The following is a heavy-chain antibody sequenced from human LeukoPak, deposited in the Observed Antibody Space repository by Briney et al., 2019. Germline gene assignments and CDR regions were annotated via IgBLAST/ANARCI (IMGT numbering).Heavy chain of an antibody. V-gene: IGHV1-3*01. J-gene: IGHJ4*02. D-gene: IGHD6-19*01. Sequence: ASVKVSCKASGYAFTSYAMHWVRQAPGQRLEWMGWINAGNGNTKYSQKFQGRVTITRDTSASTAYMELSSLRSEDTAVYYCARDPTGQWLEFDYWGQGTLVTVSS. CDR3: ARDPTGQWLEFDY. CDR1: GYAFTSYA. CDR2: INAGNGNT.